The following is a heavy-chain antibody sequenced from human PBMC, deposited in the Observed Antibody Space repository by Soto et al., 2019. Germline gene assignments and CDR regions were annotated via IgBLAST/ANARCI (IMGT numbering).Heavy chain of an antibody. J-gene: IGHJ4*02. CDR3: GRNALD. CDR1: GFTFSNSW. V-gene: IGHV3-7*01. D-gene: IGHD2-2*01. Sequence: GGSLRLSCAASGFTFSNSWMSWLRQTPGKGLEWVASIKPDGSEKSFVDSVKGRFTISRDNTKNSLFLHMNSLRVEDTAIYYCGRNALDWGQGTLVTVSS. CDR2: IKPDGSEK.